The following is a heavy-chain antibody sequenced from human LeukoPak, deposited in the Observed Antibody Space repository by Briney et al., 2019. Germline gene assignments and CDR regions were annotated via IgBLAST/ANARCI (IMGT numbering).Heavy chain of an antibody. CDR2: IIPILGIA. V-gene: IGHV1-69*04. D-gene: IGHD3-22*01. J-gene: IGHJ5*02. Sequence: GASVKVSCKASGGTFSSYAISWVRQAPGQGLEWMGRIIPILGIANYAQKFQGRVTITADKSTSTAYMELSSLRSEDTAVYYCARDLSFSYYDTYNWFDPWGQGTLVTVSS. CDR3: ARDLSFSYYDTYNWFDP. CDR1: GGTFSSYA.